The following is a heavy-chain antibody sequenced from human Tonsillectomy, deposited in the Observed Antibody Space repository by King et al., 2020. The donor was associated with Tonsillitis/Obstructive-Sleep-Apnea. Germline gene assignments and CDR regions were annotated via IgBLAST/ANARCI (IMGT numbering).Heavy chain of an antibody. CDR2: IYYSGST. J-gene: IGHJ5*02. D-gene: IGHD1-26*01. CDR1: GGSISSSSYY. Sequence: QLQESGPGLVKPSETLSLTCTVSGGSISSSSYYWGWIRQPPGKGLEWIGSIYYSGSTYYNPSLKSRVTISVDTSKNQFSLKLSSVTAADTAVYYCARHKRWDPNWFDPWGQGTLVTVSS. CDR3: ARHKRWDPNWFDP. V-gene: IGHV4-39*01.